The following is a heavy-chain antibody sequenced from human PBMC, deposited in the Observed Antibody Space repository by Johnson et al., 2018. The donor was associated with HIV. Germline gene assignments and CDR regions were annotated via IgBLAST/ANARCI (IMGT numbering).Heavy chain of an antibody. J-gene: IGHJ3*02. CDR1: RFTFSSYA. D-gene: IGHD3-3*01. Sequence: VQLVESGGGVVQPGGSLRLSCAASRFTFSSYAMHWVRQVPGKGLDYVSAISSNGGRTYYANAVKGRFTISRDNSKNTLYLQMGRLRADDKAVYYCARERVHDKSGLDAFDIWGQGTMVTVSS. V-gene: IGHV3-64*01. CDR2: ISSNGGRT. CDR3: ARERVHDKSGLDAFDI.